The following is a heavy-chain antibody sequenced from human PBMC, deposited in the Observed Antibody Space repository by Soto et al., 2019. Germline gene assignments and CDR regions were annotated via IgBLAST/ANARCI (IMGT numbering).Heavy chain of an antibody. CDR3: ARDPSTGTTQRFDY. D-gene: IGHD1-7*01. CDR1: GFTFSSYA. V-gene: IGHV3-30-3*01. J-gene: IGHJ4*02. CDR2: ISYDGSNK. Sequence: QVQLVESGGGVVQPGRSLRLSCAASGFTFSSYAMHWVRQAPGKGLEWVAVISYDGSNKYYADSVKGRFTISRDNSKNTLYLRMNSLRAENTAVYYCARDPSTGTTQRFDYCGQGTLVTVSS.